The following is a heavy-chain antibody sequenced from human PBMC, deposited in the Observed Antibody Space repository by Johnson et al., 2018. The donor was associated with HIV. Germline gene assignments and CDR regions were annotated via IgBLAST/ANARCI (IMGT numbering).Heavy chain of an antibody. V-gene: IGHV3-30-3*01. Sequence: QVQVVESGGGVVQPGRSLRLSCAASGLTFSSYAMHWVRQAPGKGLEWVASISYDGGNKYYADSVRGRITISRDNSKNILYLQMNSLRAEDTALYYCARACRDGYTCDVYDVWGQGTMVTVSS. CDR1: GLTFSSYA. CDR2: ISYDGGNK. D-gene: IGHD5-24*01. J-gene: IGHJ3*01. CDR3: ARACRDGYTCDVYDV.